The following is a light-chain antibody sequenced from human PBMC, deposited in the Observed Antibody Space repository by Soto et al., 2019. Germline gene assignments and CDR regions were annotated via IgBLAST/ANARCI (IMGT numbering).Light chain of an antibody. J-gene: IGKJ5*01. CDR2: DSS. CDR1: ESVRDE. V-gene: IGKV3-11*01. CDR3: QQYGSSPYT. Sequence: EAVLTQSPATLSLSPGERATLSCRASESVRDELGWYQQKPGQAPRLLIFDSSNRATGIPARFSGSGYGTDFTLSISSLEPEDFAVYYCQQYGSSPYTFGQGTRLEIK.